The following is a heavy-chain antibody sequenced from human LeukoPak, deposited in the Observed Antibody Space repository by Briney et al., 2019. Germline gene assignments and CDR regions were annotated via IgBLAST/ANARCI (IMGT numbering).Heavy chain of an antibody. J-gene: IGHJ4*02. D-gene: IGHD4/OR15-4a*01. CDR1: GFTFSNYW. CDR3: ARDDYGGTRY. V-gene: IGHV3-7*01. CDR2: IKPDGSEK. Sequence: GGSLRLSCAASGFTFSNYWMSWVRQAPGKGLEWVAKIKPDGSEKYYVDSVKGRFTISRDNAKNSLYLQMNSLRAEDTAVYYCARDDYGGTRYWGQGTLVTVSS.